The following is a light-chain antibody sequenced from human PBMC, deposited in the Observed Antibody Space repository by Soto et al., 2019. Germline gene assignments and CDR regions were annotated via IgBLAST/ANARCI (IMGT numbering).Light chain of an antibody. CDR1: SSDVGVYKF. V-gene: IGLV2-11*01. CDR3: CSCASTFAV. Sequence: QSALTQPPSVSGSPGQSVAISCTGLSSDVGVYKFVSWYQQRPGKAPKLIIYDVNKCPSGIPDRFSGSKSGDTASLTISGLRAEDEADYYCCSCASTFAVFGGGTKLTVL. CDR2: DVN. J-gene: IGLJ2*01.